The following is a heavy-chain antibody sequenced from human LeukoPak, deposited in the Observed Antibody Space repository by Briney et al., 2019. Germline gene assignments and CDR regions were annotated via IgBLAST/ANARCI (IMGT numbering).Heavy chain of an antibody. CDR3: ARTRYYYNSRSYGAPYYFDY. J-gene: IGHJ4*02. CDR1: GGSISSSSYY. CDR2: IYYSGST. V-gene: IGHV4-39*01. D-gene: IGHD3-10*01. Sequence: SETLSLPCTVSGGSISSSSYYWGWIRQPPGKGLEWIGSIYYSGSTYYNPSLKSRVTISVDTSKNQFSLKLSSVTAADTAVYYCARTRYYYNSRSYGAPYYFDYWGQGTLVTVSS.